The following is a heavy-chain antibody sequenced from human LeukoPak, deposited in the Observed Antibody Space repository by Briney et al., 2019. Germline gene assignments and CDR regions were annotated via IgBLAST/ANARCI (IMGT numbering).Heavy chain of an antibody. CDR2: ISGSGTGT. V-gene: IGHV3-23*01. CDR3: ARGLRSPDS. J-gene: IGHJ4*02. Sequence: GGSLRLSCAASGFTFITYAMSWVRQAPGKGLEWVSVISGSGTGTFYADSVKGRVTVSRDNSKNTVYLRMNSLRAEDTAVYYCARGLRSPDSWGQGTLVTVSS. D-gene: IGHD3-10*01. CDR1: GFTFITYA.